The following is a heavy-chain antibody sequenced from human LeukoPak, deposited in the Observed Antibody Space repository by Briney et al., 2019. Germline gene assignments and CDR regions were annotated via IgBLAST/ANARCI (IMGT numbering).Heavy chain of an antibody. CDR3: ARDSADGGYDFWSGYYSRWFDP. J-gene: IGHJ5*02. Sequence: PSETLSLTCTVSGGSISSGSYYWSWIRQPPGKGLEWIGYIYYSGSTNYNPSLKSRVTISVDTSKNQFSLKLSSVTAADTAVYYCARDSADGGYDFWSGYYSRWFDPWGQGTLVTVSS. D-gene: IGHD3-3*01. CDR2: IYYSGST. CDR1: GGSISSGSYY. V-gene: IGHV4-61*01.